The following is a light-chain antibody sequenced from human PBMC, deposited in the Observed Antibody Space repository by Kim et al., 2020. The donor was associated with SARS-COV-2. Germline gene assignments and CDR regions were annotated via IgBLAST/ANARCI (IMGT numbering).Light chain of an antibody. CDR2: AAS. J-gene: IGKJ1*01. Sequence: DIQMTQSPSSLSASVGDRVTITCRTSQSISSYLNWYQQKPGKAPKFLIYAASNLQSGVPSRLSGSGSGTDFTLTITSLQPEDFATYYCQQSHSTPRTFGQGTKVDIK. CDR1: QSISSY. CDR3: QQSHSTPRT. V-gene: IGKV1-39*01.